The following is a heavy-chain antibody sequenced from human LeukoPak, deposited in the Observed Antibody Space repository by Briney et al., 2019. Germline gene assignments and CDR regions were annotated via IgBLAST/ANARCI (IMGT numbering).Heavy chain of an antibody. Sequence: PSETLSLTCTVSGGAISSYYWSWIRQPAGKGLEWIGRIYSSGSTNYNPSLRSRVTMSVDTSKNQFSLKLSSVTAADTAVYYCARSPGYDFWSGYHDYWGQGTLVTVSS. J-gene: IGHJ4*02. CDR3: ARSPGYDFWSGYHDY. D-gene: IGHD3-3*01. CDR2: IYSSGST. V-gene: IGHV4-4*07. CDR1: GGAISSYY.